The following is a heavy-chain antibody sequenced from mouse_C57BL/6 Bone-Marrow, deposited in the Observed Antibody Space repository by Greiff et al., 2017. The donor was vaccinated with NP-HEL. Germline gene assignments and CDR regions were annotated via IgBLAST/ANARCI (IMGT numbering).Heavy chain of an antibody. Sequence: DVKLQESGGGLVQPGGSMKLSCVASGFTFSNYWMNWVRQSPEKGLEWVAQIRLKSDNYATHYAESVKGRFTISRDDSKSSVYLQMNNLRAEDTGIYYCTGGYDYVAYWGQGTLVTVSA. CDR3: TGGYDYVAY. J-gene: IGHJ3*01. D-gene: IGHD2-4*01. CDR1: GFTFSNYW. CDR2: IRLKSDNYAT. V-gene: IGHV6-3*01.